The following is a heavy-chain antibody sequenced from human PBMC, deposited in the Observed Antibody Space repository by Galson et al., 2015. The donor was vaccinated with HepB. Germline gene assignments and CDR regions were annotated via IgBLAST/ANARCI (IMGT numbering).Heavy chain of an antibody. Sequence: SVKVSCKVSGYTLTELSMHWVRQAPGKGLEWMGGFDPDNNETVYAQKFQGRVTMTEDTSTDTGYMELRSLRSEDTALYYCATQVVDFWSGYCYWGQGTLVTVSS. J-gene: IGHJ4*02. D-gene: IGHD3-3*01. CDR3: ATQVVDFWSGYCY. V-gene: IGHV1-24*01. CDR1: GYTLTELS. CDR2: FDPDNNET.